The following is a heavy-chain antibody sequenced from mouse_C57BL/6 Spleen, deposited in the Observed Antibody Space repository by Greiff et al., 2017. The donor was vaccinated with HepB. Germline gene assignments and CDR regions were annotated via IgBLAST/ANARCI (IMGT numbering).Heavy chain of an antibody. CDR1: GYTFTEYT. CDR2: FYPGSGSI. CDR3: ARHEEEGDYEDYAMDY. V-gene: IGHV1-62-2*01. Sequence: QPQQSGAELVKPGASVKLSCKASGYTFTEYTIHWVKQRSGQGLEWIGWFYPGSGSIKYNEKFKDKATLTADKSSSTVYMELSRLTSEDSAVYFCARHEEEGDYEDYAMDYWGQGTSVTVSS. D-gene: IGHD2-4*01. J-gene: IGHJ4*01.